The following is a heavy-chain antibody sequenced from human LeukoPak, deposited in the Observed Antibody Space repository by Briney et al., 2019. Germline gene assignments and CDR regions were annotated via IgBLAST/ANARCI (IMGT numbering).Heavy chain of an antibody. Sequence: PSETLSLTCTVSGGSISSYYWSWIRQPPRKGLEWIGSVYHSGTRYYNSSLQSRVTISMDASRNQFSLNLSSVTAADTAVYYCARTYGGNDWFDPWGQGTLVTVSS. CDR3: ARTYGGNDWFDP. V-gene: IGHV4-59*08. CDR1: GGSISSYY. D-gene: IGHD4-23*01. J-gene: IGHJ5*02. CDR2: VYHSGTR.